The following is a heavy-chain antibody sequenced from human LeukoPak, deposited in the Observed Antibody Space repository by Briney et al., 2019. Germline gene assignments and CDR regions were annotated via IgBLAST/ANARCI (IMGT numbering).Heavy chain of an antibody. CDR1: GGSIRSSNW. J-gene: IGHJ5*02. Sequence: PSGTLSLTCGVSGGSIRSSNWWSWVRQPPGKGLEGIGEIHHSGTTNYNPSLKSRVTISVDQSKNQFSLKLNSVTAADTAVYYCAISIYGSGSYKNWFDPWGQGTLVTVSS. CDR3: AISIYGSGSYKNWFDP. CDR2: IHHSGTT. V-gene: IGHV4-4*02. D-gene: IGHD3-10*01.